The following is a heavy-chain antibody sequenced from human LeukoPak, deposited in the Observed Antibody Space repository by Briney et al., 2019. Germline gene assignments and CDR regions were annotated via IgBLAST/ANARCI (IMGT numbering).Heavy chain of an antibody. J-gene: IGHJ6*02. CDR1: GFAFSSYN. CDR2: IGSSGSPT. Sequence: QLGGSLRLSCAASGFAFSSYNMNWVRQAPGKGLEWISYIGSSGSPTHYADSVGGRFTISRDNAKNSLYLQMNSLRDEDTAVYFCARRPYSDTSGRLSDVWGQGTTVTVSS. CDR3: ARRPYSDTSGRLSDV. V-gene: IGHV3-48*02. D-gene: IGHD3-22*01.